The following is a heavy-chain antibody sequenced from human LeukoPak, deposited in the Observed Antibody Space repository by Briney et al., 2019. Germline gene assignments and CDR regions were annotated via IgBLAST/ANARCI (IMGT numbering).Heavy chain of an antibody. D-gene: IGHD2-2*01. CDR3: AKVLVGCSGTSCHDY. V-gene: IGHV3-30*02. J-gene: IGHJ4*02. CDR2: IRYDGSNK. CDR1: GFTFSSYG. Sequence: GGSLRLSCAASGFTFSSYGMHWVRQAPGKGLEWVAFIRYDGSNKYYADSVKGRFTISRDNSKNTLYLQMNSLRAEDTAVYYCAKVLVGCSGTSCHDYWGQGTLVTVSS.